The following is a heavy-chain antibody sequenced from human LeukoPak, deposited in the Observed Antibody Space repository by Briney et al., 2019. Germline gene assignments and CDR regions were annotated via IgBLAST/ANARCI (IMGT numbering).Heavy chain of an antibody. Sequence: SVKVSCKASGGTFSGYAISWVRQAPGQGPEWMGGIIPIFGTANYAQKFQGRVTITADESTSTAYMELSSLRSEDTAVYYCARSCPTGNACYYYYYYGMDVWGQGTTVTVSS. CDR1: GGTFSGYA. CDR3: ARSCPTGNACYYYYYYGMDV. V-gene: IGHV1-69*13. D-gene: IGHD1-1*01. J-gene: IGHJ6*02. CDR2: IIPIFGTA.